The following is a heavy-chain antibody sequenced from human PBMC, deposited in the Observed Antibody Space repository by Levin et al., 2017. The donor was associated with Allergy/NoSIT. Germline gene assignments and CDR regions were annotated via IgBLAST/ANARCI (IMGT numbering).Heavy chain of an antibody. D-gene: IGHD6-19*01. Sequence: GGSLRLSCAASGFTFSNYGMYWVRQAPGKGLEWVAFISYDGNNKYYGDSVKGRFTISRDNSENTLSLQMNNLRVEDTAVYFCAKEATVAARAGSYFDHWGQGTLVTVSS. V-gene: IGHV3-30*18. CDR3: AKEATVAARAGSYFDH. J-gene: IGHJ4*02. CDR2: ISYDGNNK. CDR1: GFTFSNYG.